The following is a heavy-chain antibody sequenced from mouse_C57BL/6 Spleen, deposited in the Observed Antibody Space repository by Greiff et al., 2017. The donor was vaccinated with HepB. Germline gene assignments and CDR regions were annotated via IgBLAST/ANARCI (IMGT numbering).Heavy chain of an antibody. J-gene: IGHJ2*01. V-gene: IGHV5-16*01. Sequence: EVQVVESEGGLVQPGSSMKLSCTASGFTFSDYYMAWVRQVPEKGLEWVANINYDGSSTYYLDSLKSRFIISRDNAKNNLYLQMSSLKSEDTATYYCARAPLYYFDYWGQGTTLTVSS. CDR3: ARAPLYYFDY. CDR2: INYDGSST. CDR1: GFTFSDYY.